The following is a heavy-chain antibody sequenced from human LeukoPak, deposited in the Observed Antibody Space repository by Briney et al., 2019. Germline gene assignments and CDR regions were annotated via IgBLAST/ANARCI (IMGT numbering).Heavy chain of an antibody. Sequence: ASVKVSCKASGYTFTGYYMHWVRQAPGQGLEWMGWINPNSGGTNYAQKFQGRVTMTRDTSISTAYMELRSLRSDDTAVYYCARGLAIFGVVIDYWGQGTLVTVSS. J-gene: IGHJ4*02. V-gene: IGHV1-2*02. CDR1: GYTFTGYY. CDR3: ARGLAIFGVVIDY. D-gene: IGHD3-3*01. CDR2: INPNSGGT.